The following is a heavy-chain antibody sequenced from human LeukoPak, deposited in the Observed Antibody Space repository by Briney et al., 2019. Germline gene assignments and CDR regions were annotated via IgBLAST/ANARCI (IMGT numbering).Heavy chain of an antibody. CDR1: GFTFSSYA. CDR2: ISHSGSTT. CDR3: AKEGYCSGGSCYSNFDY. Sequence: GGSLRLSCAASGFTFSSYAMSWVRQAPGKGLEWVSTISHSGSTTYYADSVKGRFTISRDNSKNTLYLQMNSLRAEDTAVYYCAKEGYCSGGSCYSNFDYWGQGTLVTVSS. V-gene: IGHV3-23*01. D-gene: IGHD2-15*01. J-gene: IGHJ4*02.